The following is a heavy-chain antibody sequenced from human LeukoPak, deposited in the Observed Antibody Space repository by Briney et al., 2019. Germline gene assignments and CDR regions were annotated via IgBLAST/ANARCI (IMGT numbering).Heavy chain of an antibody. CDR3: ARNTLLFDY. J-gene: IGHJ4*02. CDR2: ISSSNSTI. V-gene: IGHV3-48*01. Sequence: GGSLRLSCAASGFTFSSYSMNWVRQAPGKGLEWVSYISSSNSTIYYADSVKGRFTISRDNAKNSLYLQMNSLRAEDTAVYYCARNTLLFDYWGQGTLVTVSS. CDR1: GFTFSSYS.